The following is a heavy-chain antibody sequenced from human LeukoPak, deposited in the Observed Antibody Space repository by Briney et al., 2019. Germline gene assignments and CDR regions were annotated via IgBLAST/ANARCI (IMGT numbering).Heavy chain of an antibody. D-gene: IGHD3-22*01. CDR1: GGPISSYY. V-gene: IGHV4-59*08. CDR2: IYYSGST. Sequence: SETLSLTCTVSGGPISSYYWSWIRQPPGKGLEWIGYIYYSGSTNYNPSLQSRVTISVDTSKNQFSLKLSSVTAADTAVYYCARRGASRSSGYYYAGFDPWGQGTLVTVSS. CDR3: ARRGASRSSGYYYAGFDP. J-gene: IGHJ5*02.